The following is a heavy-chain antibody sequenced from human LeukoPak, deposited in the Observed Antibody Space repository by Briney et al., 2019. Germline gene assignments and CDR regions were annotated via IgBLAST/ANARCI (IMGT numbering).Heavy chain of an antibody. CDR2: IYYSGST. CDR1: GGSISSSSYY. D-gene: IGHD3-3*01. J-gene: IGHJ5*02. Sequence: SETLSLTCTVSGGSISSSSYYWGWIRQPPGKGLDWIGNIYYSGSTYYNPSLKSRVTISVDTSKNQFSLKLCSVTAADTAVYYCARRFLTIDNWFDPWGQGTLVTVSS. CDR3: ARRFLTIDNWFDP. V-gene: IGHV4-39*01.